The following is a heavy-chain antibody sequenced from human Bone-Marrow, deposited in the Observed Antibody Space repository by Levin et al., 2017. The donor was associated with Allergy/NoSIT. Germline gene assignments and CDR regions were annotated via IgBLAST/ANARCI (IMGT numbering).Heavy chain of an antibody. CDR1: GGSFSGSY. CDR3: ARGHSGYGGGGYYYYYYYMDV. Sequence: SQTLSLPCAVYGGSFSGSYWSWIRQPPGKGLEWIGEINHSGSTNYNPSLKSRVTISVDTSKNQFSLKLSSVTAADTAVYYCARGHSGYGGGGYYYYYYYMDVWGKGTTVTVSS. D-gene: IGHD5-12*01. V-gene: IGHV4-34*01. CDR2: INHSGST. J-gene: IGHJ6*03.